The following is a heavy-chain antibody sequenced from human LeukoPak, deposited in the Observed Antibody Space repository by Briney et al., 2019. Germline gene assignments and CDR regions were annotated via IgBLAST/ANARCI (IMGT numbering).Heavy chain of an antibody. J-gene: IGHJ4*02. Sequence: ASVTVSYKDSGYTFTNYGIRWVRQAPGQGLEWMGWISAYNGNTNYAQKLQGRVTMTTDTSTSTAYMELRSLRSDDTAVYYCARDLDYDILTGYYSCVGYWGQGTLVTVSS. V-gene: IGHV1-18*01. D-gene: IGHD3-9*01. CDR3: ARDLDYDILTGYYSCVGY. CDR2: ISAYNGNT. CDR1: GYTFTNYG.